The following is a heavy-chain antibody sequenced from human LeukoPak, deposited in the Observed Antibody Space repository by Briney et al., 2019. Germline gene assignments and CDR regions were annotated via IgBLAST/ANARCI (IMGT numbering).Heavy chain of an antibody. J-gene: IGHJ5*02. V-gene: IGHV3-30*03. Sequence: GGSLRLSCAASGFTFSSYGMHWVRQAPGKGLEWVAVISYDGSNKYYADSVKGRFTISRDNSKNTLYLQMNSLRAEDTAVYYCARDLEDCSGGSCYSWFDPWGQGTLVTVSS. CDR1: GFTFSSYG. D-gene: IGHD2-15*01. CDR2: ISYDGSNK. CDR3: ARDLEDCSGGSCYSWFDP.